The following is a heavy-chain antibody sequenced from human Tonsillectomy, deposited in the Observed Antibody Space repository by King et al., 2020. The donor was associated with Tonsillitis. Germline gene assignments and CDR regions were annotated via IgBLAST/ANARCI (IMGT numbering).Heavy chain of an antibody. CDR3: ARRTAMVPEDDAFDI. D-gene: IGHD5-18*01. V-gene: IGHV4-39*01. Sequence: QLQESGPGLVKPSETLSLTCTVSGGSISSSSYYWGWIRQPPGKGLEWIGSIYYSGSTYYNPSLKSRVTISVDTSKNQFSLKLSSVTAADTAVYYCARRTAMVPEDDAFDIWGQGTMVTVSS. J-gene: IGHJ3*02. CDR1: GGSISSSSYY. CDR2: IYYSGST.